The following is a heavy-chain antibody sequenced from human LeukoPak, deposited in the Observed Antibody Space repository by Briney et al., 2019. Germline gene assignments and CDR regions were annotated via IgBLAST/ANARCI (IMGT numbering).Heavy chain of an antibody. V-gene: IGHV4-4*09. J-gene: IGHJ4*02. CDR1: ADSFSSHY. CDR2: IYTSGST. CDR3: ARPGATGSIDY. Sequence: PSETLSLTCAVSADSFSSHYWTWIRQPPGKGLEWIGYIYTSGSTNYNPSLKSRVTISVDTSKNQFSLKLSSVTAADTAVYYCARPGATGSIDYWGQGTLVTVSS. D-gene: IGHD1-26*01.